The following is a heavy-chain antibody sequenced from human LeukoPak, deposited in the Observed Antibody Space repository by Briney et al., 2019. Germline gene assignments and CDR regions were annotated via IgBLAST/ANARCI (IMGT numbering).Heavy chain of an antibody. CDR2: ISAYNGNT. CDR3: ARALKYSSGWYFDY. J-gene: IGHJ4*02. D-gene: IGHD6-19*01. Sequence: GASVKVSGKASGYTFTSYGISWVRQAPGQGLEWMGWISAYNGNTNYAQKLQGRVTMTTDTSTSTAYMELRSLRSDDTAVYYCARALKYSSGWYFDYWGQGTLVTVSS. V-gene: IGHV1-18*04. CDR1: GYTFTSYG.